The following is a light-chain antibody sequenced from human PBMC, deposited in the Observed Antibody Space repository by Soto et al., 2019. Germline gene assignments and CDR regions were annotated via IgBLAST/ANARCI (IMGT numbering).Light chain of an antibody. CDR3: SSYTSANSNV. V-gene: IGLV2-14*03. Sequence: QSALTQPASVSGSRGQSITISCTGTSSDVGGSKFVSWYQQLPGKAPKLIISDVSDRPSGVSHRFSGSKSGNTASPTISGLQAEDEADYYCSSYTSANSNVFGTGTKLTVL. J-gene: IGLJ1*01. CDR1: SSDVGGSKF. CDR2: DVS.